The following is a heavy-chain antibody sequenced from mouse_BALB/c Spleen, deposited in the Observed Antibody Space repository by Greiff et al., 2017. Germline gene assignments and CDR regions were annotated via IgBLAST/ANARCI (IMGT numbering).Heavy chain of an antibody. CDR1: GFAFSSYD. Sequence: DVKLVESGGGLVKPGGSLKLSCAASGFAFSSYDMSWVRQTPEKRLEWVAYISSGGGSTYYPDTVKGRFTISRDNAKNTLYLQMSSLKSEDTAMYYCARQGNFFAYWGQGTLVTVSA. V-gene: IGHV5-12-1*01. D-gene: IGHD2-1*01. J-gene: IGHJ3*01. CDR3: ARQGNFFAY. CDR2: ISSGGGST.